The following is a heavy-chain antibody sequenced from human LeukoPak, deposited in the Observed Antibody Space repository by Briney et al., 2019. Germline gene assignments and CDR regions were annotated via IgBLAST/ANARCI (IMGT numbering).Heavy chain of an antibody. J-gene: IGHJ4*02. CDR3: ARDRGPRTGFMVREAYDY. CDR1: GFTFTTYN. V-gene: IGHV3-33*01. Sequence: GGSLRLSCAASGFTFTTYNMHWVRQAPGKGLEWMAFISYGGLFKQYADSVKGRFSISRDNAKNTLYLQMSSLRAEDTAVYYCARDRGPRTGFMVREAYDYWGQGTLVTVSS. D-gene: IGHD3-10*01. CDR2: ISYGGLFK.